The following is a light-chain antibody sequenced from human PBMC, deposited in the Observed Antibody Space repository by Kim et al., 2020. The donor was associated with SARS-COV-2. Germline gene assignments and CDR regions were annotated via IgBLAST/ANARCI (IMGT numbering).Light chain of an antibody. CDR1: QSISSW. V-gene: IGKV1-5*03. Sequence: SVGDRVTITCRASQSISSWLAWYQQKPGKAPKLLIYKASSLESGVPSRFSGSGSGTEFTLTISSLQPDDFATYYCQQYNSYSPVTFGPGTKVDIK. J-gene: IGKJ3*01. CDR2: KAS. CDR3: QQYNSYSPVT.